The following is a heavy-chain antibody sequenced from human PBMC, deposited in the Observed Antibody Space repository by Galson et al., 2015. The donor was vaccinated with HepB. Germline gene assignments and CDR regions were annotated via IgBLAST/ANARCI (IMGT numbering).Heavy chain of an antibody. CDR1: GYTLTELS. D-gene: IGHD5-12*01. Sequence: SVKVSCKVSGYTLTELSMHWVRQAPGKGLEWLGGFDPEDGETIYAQKFQGRFTMTEDTSTDTVYMELSSLRSEDTAVYYCAVSSLRREAFDIWGQGTMVTVSS. CDR2: FDPEDGET. CDR3: AVSSLRREAFDI. J-gene: IGHJ3*02. V-gene: IGHV1-24*01.